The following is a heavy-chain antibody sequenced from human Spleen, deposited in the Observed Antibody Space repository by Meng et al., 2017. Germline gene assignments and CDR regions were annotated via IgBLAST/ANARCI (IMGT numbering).Heavy chain of an antibody. Sequence: QVQLQQWGAGLLNPSETLSLTCAVYGGSFSGFHWSWIRQPPGKGLEWIGEINHGGSTNYNPSLESRATISVDTSQNNLSLKLSSVTAADSAVYYCARGPTTMAHDFDYWGQGTLVTVSS. CDR2: INHGGST. D-gene: IGHD4-11*01. J-gene: IGHJ4*02. V-gene: IGHV4-34*01. CDR1: GGSFSGFH. CDR3: ARGPTTMAHDFDY.